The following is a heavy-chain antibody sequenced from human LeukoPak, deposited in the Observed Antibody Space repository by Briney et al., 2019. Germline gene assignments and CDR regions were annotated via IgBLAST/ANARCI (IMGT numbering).Heavy chain of an antibody. J-gene: IGHJ3*02. D-gene: IGHD3-16*01. V-gene: IGHV3-23*01. Sequence: GGTLRLSCAASGFTFSTTAMSWVRQAPGKGLEWVSGIRGSGDRTFYADSVEGRFTISRDKSKNTLYLQMNSLRAEDTAVYYCARVGGSAAGAFDIWGQGTMVTVSS. CDR1: GFTFSTTA. CDR2: IRGSGDRT. CDR3: ARVGGSAAGAFDI.